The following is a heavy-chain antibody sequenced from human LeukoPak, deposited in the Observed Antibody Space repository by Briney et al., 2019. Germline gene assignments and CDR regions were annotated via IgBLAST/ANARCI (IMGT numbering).Heavy chain of an antibody. D-gene: IGHD6-19*01. CDR2: ISGSGGST. J-gene: IGHJ4*02. V-gene: IGHV3-23*01. Sequence: PGGSLRLSCAASGFTFTYYAMSWVRQAPGKGLEWVSRISGSGGSTYYADSVKGRFTISRDNSKNTLYLQMYSLGAEDTAVYYCAKARYSSGGSFDSWGQGTLVTVSS. CDR1: GFTFTYYA. CDR3: AKARYSSGGSFDS.